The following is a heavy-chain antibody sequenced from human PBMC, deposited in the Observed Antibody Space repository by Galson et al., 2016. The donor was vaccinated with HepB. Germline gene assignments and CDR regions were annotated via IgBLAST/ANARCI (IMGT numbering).Heavy chain of an antibody. CDR1: GFTFSSYT. V-gene: IGHV3-21*05. CDR2: ISSSSSSI. CDR3: ARADSVFDY. Sequence: SLRLSCAASGFTFSSYTMNWVRQAPGKGLEWVSYISSSSSSIYYADSVKGRFTISRDNAKNSLYLQMNSLRAEDTAVYYCARADSVFDYWGQGTLVTVSS. J-gene: IGHJ4*02. D-gene: IGHD2-15*01.